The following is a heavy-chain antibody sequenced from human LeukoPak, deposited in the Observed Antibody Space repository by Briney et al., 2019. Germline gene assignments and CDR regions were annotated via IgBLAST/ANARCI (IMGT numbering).Heavy chain of an antibody. CDR2: ISYDGSNK. D-gene: IGHD3-9*01. Sequence: GGPLRLSCAASGFTFSSYGMHWVRQAPGKGLEWVAVISYDGSNKYYADSVKGRFTISRDNSKNTLYLQMNSLRAEDTAVYYCANPLDYDILTGLPWGQGTLVTVSS. CDR1: GFTFSSYG. V-gene: IGHV3-30*18. J-gene: IGHJ5*02. CDR3: ANPLDYDILTGLP.